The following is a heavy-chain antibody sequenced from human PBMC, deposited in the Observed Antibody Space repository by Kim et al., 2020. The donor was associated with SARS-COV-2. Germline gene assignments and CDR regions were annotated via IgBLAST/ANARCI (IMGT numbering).Heavy chain of an antibody. J-gene: IGHJ4*02. CDR1: GYTFTGYY. CDR3: ARLGDFWSGYYDY. CDR2: INPNSGGT. D-gene: IGHD3-3*01. V-gene: IGHV1-2*04. Sequence: ASVKVSCKASGYTFTGYYMHWVRQAPGQGLEWMGWINPNSGGTNYAQKFQGWVTMTRDTSISTAYMELSRLRSDDTAVYYCARLGDFWSGYYDYWGQGTLVTVSS.